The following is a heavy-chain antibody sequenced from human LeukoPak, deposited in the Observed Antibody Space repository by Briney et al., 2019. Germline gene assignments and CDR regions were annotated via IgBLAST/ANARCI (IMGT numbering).Heavy chain of an antibody. Sequence: GGSLRLSCAASGFIFSGYAMSWVRQAPGKGLECVSTIFKTGSTTYYADTVKGRFSISRHNSKNTVYLQMDNLRPEDTAVYYCARDRRGEKDFDVWGPGTMVTVSS. CDR1: GFIFSGYA. CDR3: ARDRRGEKDFDV. D-gene: IGHD5-24*01. V-gene: IGHV3-23*05. J-gene: IGHJ3*01. CDR2: IFKTGSTT.